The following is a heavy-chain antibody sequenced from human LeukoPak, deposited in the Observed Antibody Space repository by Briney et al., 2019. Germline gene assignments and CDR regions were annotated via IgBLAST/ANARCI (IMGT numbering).Heavy chain of an antibody. D-gene: IGHD1-26*01. V-gene: IGHV3-48*03. CDR3: ARHGATGLYYFDY. J-gene: IGHJ4*02. Sequence: GGSLRLSCAASGFTFSSYEMNWVRQAPGKGLEWVSYVSSSGSTIYYADSVKGRFTISRDNAKNSLYLQMNSLRAEDTAVYYCARHGATGLYYFDYWGQGTLVTVSS. CDR1: GFTFSSYE. CDR2: VSSSGSTI.